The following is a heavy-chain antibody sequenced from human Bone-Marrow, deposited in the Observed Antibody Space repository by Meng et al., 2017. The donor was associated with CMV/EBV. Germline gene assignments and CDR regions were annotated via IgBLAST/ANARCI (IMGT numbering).Heavy chain of an antibody. CDR1: GYTFTGYY. D-gene: IGHD2-2*03. CDR2: INPNSGGT. V-gene: IGHV1-2*02. CDR3: ARDLDIVVVGGVNY. J-gene: IGHJ4*02. Sequence: ASVKVSCKASGYTFTGYYMHWVRQAPGQGLEWMGWINPNSGGTNYAQKFQGRVTMTRDTSISTAYMELSRLRSDDTAVYYCARDLDIVVVGGVNYWGQGTRVTGSS.